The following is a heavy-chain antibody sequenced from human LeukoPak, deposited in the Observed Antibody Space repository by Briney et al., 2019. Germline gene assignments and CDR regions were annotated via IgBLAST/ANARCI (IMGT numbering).Heavy chain of an antibody. CDR3: ARDYDFWSGYRHSSNFDY. CDR1: GFTFSSYS. CDR2: ISSSSSTI. Sequence: GGSLRLSCAASGFTFSSYSMNWVRQAPGKGLEWVSYISSSSSTIYYADSVKGRFTISRDNAKNSLYLQMNSLRAEDTAVYYCARDYDFWSGYRHSSNFDYWGQGTLVTVSS. J-gene: IGHJ4*02. D-gene: IGHD3-3*01. V-gene: IGHV3-48*01.